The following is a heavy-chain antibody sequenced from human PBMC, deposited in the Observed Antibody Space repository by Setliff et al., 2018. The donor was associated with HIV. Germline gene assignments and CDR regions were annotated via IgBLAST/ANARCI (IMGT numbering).Heavy chain of an antibody. J-gene: IGHJ4*02. CDR2: IHYTGSH. D-gene: IGHD1-26*01. CDR3: ARDRRDDYYLTAYFDS. V-gene: IGHV4-31*02. Sequence: SETLSLTCIVSGASISSGGHYWSWIRQQPGKGLEWIGYIHYTGSHFYNPSLMSRVTLSLDNSKNQFSLKLTSVTAADTAVYYCARDRRDDYYLTAYFDSLGQGTVVTVSS. CDR1: GASISSGGHY.